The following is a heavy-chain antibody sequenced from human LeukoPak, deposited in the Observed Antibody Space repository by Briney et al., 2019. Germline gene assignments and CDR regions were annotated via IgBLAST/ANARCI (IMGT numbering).Heavy chain of an antibody. CDR3: AKGYCGEIISNWFDP. CDR1: GFIFSNYA. D-gene: IGHD3-10*01. Sequence: WGSLRLSCAASGFIFSNYAMTWVRQAPGKGPEWVAAISGSDGRKHYADSVKGRFTISRDNSKNLVYLQMNIMSAEATAYYWGAKGYCGEIISNWFDPWGQGTLVTVSS. CDR2: ISGSDGRK. V-gene: IGHV3-23*01. J-gene: IGHJ5*02.